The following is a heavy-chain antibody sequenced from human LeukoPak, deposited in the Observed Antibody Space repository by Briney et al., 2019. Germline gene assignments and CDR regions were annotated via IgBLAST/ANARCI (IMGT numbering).Heavy chain of an antibody. J-gene: IGHJ4*02. CDR3: ARVWDYYDSSGYYYPRKHLFDY. CDR1: GGSFSVYY. CDR2: INHSGST. V-gene: IGHV4-34*01. D-gene: IGHD3-22*01. Sequence: PSETLSLTCAVYGGSFSVYYWSWIRQPPGKGLEWIGEINHSGSTNYNPSLKSRVTISVDTSKNQFSLKLSSVTAADTAVYYCARVWDYYDSSGYYYPRKHLFDYWGQGTLVTVSS.